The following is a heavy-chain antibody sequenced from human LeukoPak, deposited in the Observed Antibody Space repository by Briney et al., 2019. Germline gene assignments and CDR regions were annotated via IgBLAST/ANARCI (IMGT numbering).Heavy chain of an antibody. J-gene: IGHJ5*02. Sequence: GGSLRLSCAASGFTFSSYEMNWVRQAPGKGLEWVSYISSSGSTIYYADSVKGRFTISRDNAKNSLYLQMNSLRAEDTAVYYCAREPYSSSWYLWFDPWGQGTQSPSPQ. CDR1: GFTFSSYE. CDR3: AREPYSSSWYLWFDP. CDR2: ISSSGSTI. V-gene: IGHV3-48*03. D-gene: IGHD6-13*01.